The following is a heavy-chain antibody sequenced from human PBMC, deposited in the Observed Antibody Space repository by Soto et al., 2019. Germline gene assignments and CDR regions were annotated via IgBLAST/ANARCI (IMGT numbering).Heavy chain of an antibody. CDR1: GFTFSSYA. CDR2: ISYDGSNK. Sequence: QVQLVESGGGVVQPGRSLRLSCAASGFTFSSYAMHWVRQAPGKGLEWVAVISYDGSNKYYADSVKGRFTISRDNSKNPLYLQMNSLRAEDTAVYYCARALPDYDFWSGYYLGGGGRGYSGYDLGGFDYWGQGTLVTVSS. J-gene: IGHJ4*02. V-gene: IGHV3-30-3*01. CDR3: ARALPDYDFWSGYYLGGGGRGYSGYDLGGFDY. D-gene: IGHD3-3*01.